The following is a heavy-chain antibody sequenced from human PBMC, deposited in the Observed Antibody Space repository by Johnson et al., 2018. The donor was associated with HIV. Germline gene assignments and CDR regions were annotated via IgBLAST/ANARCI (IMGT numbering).Heavy chain of an antibody. CDR1: GFTFSSYG. V-gene: IGHV3-30*02. Sequence: VQLVESGGGVVQPGGSLRLSCAASGFTFSSYGMHWVRQAPGKGLEWVAFIRYDGSNKYYADSVKGRFTISRDNSKNTLYLQMNSLRAEDTAVYYCARGRPSGSHDAFDIWGQGTMVTVSS. CDR2: IRYDGSNK. CDR3: ARGRPSGSHDAFDI. J-gene: IGHJ3*02. D-gene: IGHD3-22*01.